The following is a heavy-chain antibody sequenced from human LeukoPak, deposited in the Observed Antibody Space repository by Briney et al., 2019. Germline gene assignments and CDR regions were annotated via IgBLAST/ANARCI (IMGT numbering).Heavy chain of an antibody. Sequence: GGSLRLSCAASGFTFSSYAMSWVRQAPGKGLEWVSRINSDGSSTSYADSVKGRFTISRDNAKNTLYLQMNSLRAEDTAVYYCARVRGHGYSYGDYYYGMDVWGQGTTVTVSS. CDR3: ARVRGHGYSYGDYYYGMDV. V-gene: IGHV3-74*01. CDR2: INSDGSST. J-gene: IGHJ6*02. D-gene: IGHD5-18*01. CDR1: GFTFSSYA.